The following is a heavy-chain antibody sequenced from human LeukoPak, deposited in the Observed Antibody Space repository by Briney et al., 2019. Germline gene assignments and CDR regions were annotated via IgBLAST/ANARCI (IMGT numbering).Heavy chain of an antibody. CDR3: AKDPGGIAAAGI. D-gene: IGHD6-13*01. V-gene: IGHV3-21*01. J-gene: IGHJ4*02. CDR1: GFTFSSYF. Sequence: GGSLRLSCAASGFTFSSYFMSWVRQAPGKGLEWVSSISSSSSYIYYADSVKGRFTISRDNSKNTLYLQMNSLRAEDTAVYYCAKDPGGIAAAGIGGQGTLVTVSS. CDR2: ISSSSSYI.